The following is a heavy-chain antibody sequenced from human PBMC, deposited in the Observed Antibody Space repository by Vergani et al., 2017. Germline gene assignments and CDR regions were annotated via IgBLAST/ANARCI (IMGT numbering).Heavy chain of an antibody. D-gene: IGHD6-19*01. V-gene: IGHV4-38-2*02. Sequence: QVQLQESGPGLVRPSQTLSLTCTVSGGSISSGYYWGWIRQPPGKGLEWIGSIYHSGSTYYNPSLKSRVTISVDTSKNQFSLKLSSVTAADTAVYYCARPGPYSSGWYYFDYWGQGTLVTVSS. CDR1: GGSISSGYY. CDR2: IYHSGST. CDR3: ARPGPYSSGWYYFDY. J-gene: IGHJ4*02.